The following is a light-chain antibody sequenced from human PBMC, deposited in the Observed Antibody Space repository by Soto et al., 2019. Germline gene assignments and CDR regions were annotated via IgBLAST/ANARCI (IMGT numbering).Light chain of an antibody. CDR1: QSLLYSSNNKNY. Sequence: DIVMTQSPDSLAVSLGERATINCKSSQSLLYSSNNKNYLAWYQQKPRQPPKLLIYWASTRESGVPDRFSGSGSWTDFNLTISSRQAEDVAGYYCQQYFTTREYTFGQGTKLELK. CDR2: WAS. V-gene: IGKV4-1*01. CDR3: QQYFTTREYT. J-gene: IGKJ2*01.